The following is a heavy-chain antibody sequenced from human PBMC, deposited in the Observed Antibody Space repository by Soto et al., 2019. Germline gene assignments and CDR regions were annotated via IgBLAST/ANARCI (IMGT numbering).Heavy chain of an antibody. V-gene: IGHV3-48*01. J-gene: IGHJ3*02. CDR1: GFSFSTYS. D-gene: IGHD2-15*01. CDR3: PTALGPYGSGVRCAHPPFDM. CDR2: ISYSSITI. Sequence: GGSLRLSCAASGFSFSTYSMNWVRQAPGKGLEWVSYISYSSITIFYVDSVKGRFTISRDNAKNSLSLQMNSLRAEDTAVYYSPTALGPYGSGVRCAHPPFDMWRQGTMVTVS.